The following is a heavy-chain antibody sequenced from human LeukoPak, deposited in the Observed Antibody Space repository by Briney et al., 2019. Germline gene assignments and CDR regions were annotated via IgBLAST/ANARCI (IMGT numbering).Heavy chain of an antibody. CDR3: AKRVGGTPDN. Sequence: GGSLRLSCAASGFTFSSYWMHWVRQAPGKGLVWVSRINSDGSSTSYADSVKGRFTISRDNAKNTLYLQMNSLRVEDTALYFCAKRVGGTPDNWGLGTLVTVSS. CDR1: GFTFSSYW. V-gene: IGHV3-74*01. J-gene: IGHJ4*02. CDR2: INSDGSST. D-gene: IGHD1-26*01.